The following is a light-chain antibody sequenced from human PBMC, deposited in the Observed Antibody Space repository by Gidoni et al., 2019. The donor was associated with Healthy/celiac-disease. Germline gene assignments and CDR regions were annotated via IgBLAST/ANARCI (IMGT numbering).Light chain of an antibody. Sequence: QSALTQPASASASPGQSITISCTGTSSDVGDYNYVSWYQQHPGKAPKLMIYDVTNRPSGVSNRFSGSKSGNTASLSISGLQAEDEADYYCSSYTSSVTLVFGGGTKVTVL. J-gene: IGLJ2*01. CDR1: SSDVGDYNY. V-gene: IGLV2-14*03. CDR2: DVT. CDR3: SSYTSSVTLV.